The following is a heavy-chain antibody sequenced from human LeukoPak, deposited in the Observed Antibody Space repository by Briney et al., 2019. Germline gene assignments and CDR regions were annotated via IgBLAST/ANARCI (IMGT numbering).Heavy chain of an antibody. D-gene: IGHD3-10*01. CDR2: IYYSGST. CDR3: ARGFYGAGSHFDY. Sequence: SETLSLTCTVSGGSINSYYWSWIRQPPGKGLEWIGYIYYSGSTNYNPSLKSRVTISVDTSNNKFSLKLTSLTAADTAVYYCARGFYGAGSHFDYWGQGTLVTVSS. V-gene: IGHV4-59*08. CDR1: GGSINSYY. J-gene: IGHJ4*02.